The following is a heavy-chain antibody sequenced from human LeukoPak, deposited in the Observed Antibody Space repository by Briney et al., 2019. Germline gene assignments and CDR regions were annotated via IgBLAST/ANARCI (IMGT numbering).Heavy chain of an antibody. Sequence: GGSLRLSCAVSGFTFDDYAMHWVRQAPGKGLEWVSLISGDGGSRYYAGSVKGRFTVSRDNSKNSLYLQMNRLRTEDTAFYYCAKGADPLTWRMTTVAGTRFDFWGQGILVTISS. V-gene: IGHV3-43*02. CDR3: AKGADPLTWRMTTVAGTRFDF. D-gene: IGHD6-19*01. CDR2: ISGDGGSR. CDR1: GFTFDDYA. J-gene: IGHJ4*02.